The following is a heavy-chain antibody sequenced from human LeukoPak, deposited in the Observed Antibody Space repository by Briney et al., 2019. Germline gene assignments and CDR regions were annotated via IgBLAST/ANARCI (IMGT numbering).Heavy chain of an antibody. D-gene: IGHD6-6*01. CDR1: GFTFSNFW. J-gene: IGHJ5*02. Sequence: QAGGSLGLSCAASGFTFSNFWMHWVRQAPGKGLVWVSRINSDGSSTTYADSVKGRFTISRDNAKNTLYLQMNGLRAEDTAVYYCAGSLVANWFDPWGQGTLVIVS. CDR3: AGSLVANWFDP. V-gene: IGHV3-74*01. CDR2: INSDGSST.